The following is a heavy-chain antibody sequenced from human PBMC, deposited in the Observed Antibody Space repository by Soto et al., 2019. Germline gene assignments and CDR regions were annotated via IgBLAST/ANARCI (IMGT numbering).Heavy chain of an antibody. CDR2: IIPIVGIT. D-gene: IGHD2-21*02. CDR1: GGTFSSYT. Sequence: QVQLVQSGAEVKKPGSSVKVSCKASGGTFSSYTISWVRQAPGQGLEWMGRIIPIVGITKYAKKFQGRVTITADKATSTAYMGLSSLRSEDTAVYYCARDDGLAYCGGDCYSWGQGTLVTVSS. CDR3: ARDDGLAYCGGDCYS. J-gene: IGHJ4*02. V-gene: IGHV1-69*02.